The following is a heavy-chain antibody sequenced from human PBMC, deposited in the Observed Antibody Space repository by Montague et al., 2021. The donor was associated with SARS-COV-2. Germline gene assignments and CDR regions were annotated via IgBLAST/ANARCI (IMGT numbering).Heavy chain of an antibody. J-gene: IGHJ4*02. CDR2: IYYSGST. V-gene: IGHV4-31*03. D-gene: IGHD6-19*01. CDR3: ACYVGGSGCLNPRGSGTFDY. CDR1: GGSISSGGYY. Sequence: TLSLTCTVAGGSISSGGYYWSWIRQHPGKGLEWIGYIYYSGSTYYNPSLKSRVTISVDTSKNQFSLKLSSVTAADTAVYYCACYVGGSGCLNPRGSGTFDYWGQGTLVTVSS.